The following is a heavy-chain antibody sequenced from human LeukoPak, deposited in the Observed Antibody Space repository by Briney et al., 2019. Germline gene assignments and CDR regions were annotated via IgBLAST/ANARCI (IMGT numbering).Heavy chain of an antibody. D-gene: IGHD6-19*01. J-gene: IGHJ4*02. Sequence: GGSLRLSCAASGFTFSSYSVNWVRQAPGKGLEWVSYISSSSSTIYYADSVKGRFTISRDNAKNSLYLQMNSLRAEDTALYYCARYSSQWSFDSWGQGTLVTVSS. V-gene: IGHV3-48*01. CDR1: GFTFSSYS. CDR2: ISSSSSTI. CDR3: ARYSSQWSFDS.